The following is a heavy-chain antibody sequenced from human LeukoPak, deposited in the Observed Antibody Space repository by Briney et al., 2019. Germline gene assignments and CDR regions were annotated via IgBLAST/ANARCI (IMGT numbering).Heavy chain of an antibody. D-gene: IGHD2/OR15-2a*01. CDR1: GNYW. Sequence: GGSLRLACAASGNYWIHWVRQVPGKGLVWVSHINSDGSWTSYADSVKGRFTISKDNAKNTVYLQMNSLRAEDTAVYYCVSFYETYWGRGTLVTVSS. J-gene: IGHJ4*02. V-gene: IGHV3-74*01. CDR3: VSFYETY. CDR2: INSDGSWT.